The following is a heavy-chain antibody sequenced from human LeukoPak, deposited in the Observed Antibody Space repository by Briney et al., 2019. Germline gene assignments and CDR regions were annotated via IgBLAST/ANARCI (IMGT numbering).Heavy chain of an antibody. D-gene: IGHD6-19*01. J-gene: IGHJ4*02. CDR3: ARAGYSSGWYGSSFDY. Sequence: ASVKVSCKASGYTFTGYYMHWVRQAPGQGLEWMGRINPNSGGTNYAQKFQGRVTMTRDTSIRTAYKELSRLRSDDTAVYYCARAGYSSGWYGSSFDYWGQGTLVTVSS. CDR2: INPNSGGT. CDR1: GYTFTGYY. V-gene: IGHV1-2*06.